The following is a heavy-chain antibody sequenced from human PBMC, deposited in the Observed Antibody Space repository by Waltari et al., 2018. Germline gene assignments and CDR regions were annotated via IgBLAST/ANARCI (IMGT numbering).Heavy chain of an antibody. CDR1: GGSISSYY. CDR2: IYYSGST. V-gene: IGHV4-59*01. J-gene: IGHJ4*02. Sequence: QVQLQESGPGLVKPSETLSLTCTVSGGSISSYYWSWIRQPPGKGLEWIGYIYYSGSTNYNPSLRSRVTIAVDTTKNQFSLKLSSVTAADTAVYYCARGGTHRGGVFDYWGQGTLVTVSS. D-gene: IGHD1-26*01. CDR3: ARGGTHRGGVFDY.